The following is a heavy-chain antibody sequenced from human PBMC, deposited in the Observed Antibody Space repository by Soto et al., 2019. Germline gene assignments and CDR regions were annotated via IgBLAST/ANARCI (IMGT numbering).Heavy chain of an antibody. D-gene: IGHD3-22*01. Sequence: ASVKVSCKASCYTFTTYGMSWVRQAPGQGLDWMGWISTYNGNTKYAERLQGRVTMTTDTTTSTAYMELRSLTSDDTAVYYCARGPTDYYDNSGNYFLDYWGQGTLVTVSS. CDR2: ISTYNGNT. CDR1: CYTFTTYG. CDR3: ARGPTDYYDNSGNYFLDY. J-gene: IGHJ4*02. V-gene: IGHV1-18*01.